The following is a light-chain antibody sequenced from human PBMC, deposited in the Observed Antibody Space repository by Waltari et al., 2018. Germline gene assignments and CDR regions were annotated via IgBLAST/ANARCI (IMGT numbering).Light chain of an antibody. CDR2: DVN. Sequence: QSALTQPRPVSGSPGQSVTISCTGTSRDVGGYDLFSWYQQHPGKAPKLMIYDVNKRPSGVPDRFSGSKSGNTASLTISGLQADDEADYYCCSYAGSQTSVFGGGTKVTVL. CDR1: SRDVGGYDL. V-gene: IGLV2-11*01. CDR3: CSYAGSQTSV. J-gene: IGLJ2*01.